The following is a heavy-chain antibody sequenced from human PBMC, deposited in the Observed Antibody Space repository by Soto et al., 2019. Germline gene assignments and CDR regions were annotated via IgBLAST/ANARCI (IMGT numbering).Heavy chain of an antibody. CDR1: GDTFVSHG. V-gene: IGHV1-18*01. J-gene: IGHJ4*02. CDR2: ISGYNGHT. Sequence: QVQLVQSGAEVKKPGAAVKVSCKTSGDTFVSHGITWVRQAPGQGLEWLGWISGYNGHTNYAQNFQDRVTMTKDSSTYTAYMELRSLTVADTAVYYCAKGTPVTTAPHDYWGQGTLVIVSS. CDR3: AKGTPVTTAPHDY. D-gene: IGHD4-17*01.